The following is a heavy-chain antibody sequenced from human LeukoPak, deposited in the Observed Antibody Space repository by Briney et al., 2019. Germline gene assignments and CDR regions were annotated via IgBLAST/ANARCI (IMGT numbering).Heavy chain of an antibody. CDR3: ARGKYVLLWFGELLRHDWFDP. D-gene: IGHD3-10*01. Sequence: SQTLSLTCTVSGGSISSGSYYWRWIRQPAGTGLEWIGRIYTSGSTNYNPSLKSRVTISVDTSKNQFSLKLSSVTAADTAVYYCARGKYVLLWFGELLRHDWFDPWGQGTLVTVSS. J-gene: IGHJ5*02. V-gene: IGHV4-61*02. CDR2: IYTSGST. CDR1: GGSISSGSYY.